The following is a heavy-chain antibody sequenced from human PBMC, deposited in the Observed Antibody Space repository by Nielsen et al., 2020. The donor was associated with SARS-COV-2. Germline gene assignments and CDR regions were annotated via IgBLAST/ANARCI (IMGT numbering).Heavy chain of an antibody. V-gene: IGHV3-74*01. Sequence: GGSLRLSCAASGFTFSSYAMSWVRQAPGKGLVWVSRINSDGSSTSYADSVKGRFTISRDNAKNTLYLQMNSLRAEDTAVYYCASGDAALFDYWGQGTLVTVSS. J-gene: IGHJ4*02. CDR1: GFTFSSYA. CDR3: ASGDAALFDY. CDR2: INSDGSST. D-gene: IGHD2-15*01.